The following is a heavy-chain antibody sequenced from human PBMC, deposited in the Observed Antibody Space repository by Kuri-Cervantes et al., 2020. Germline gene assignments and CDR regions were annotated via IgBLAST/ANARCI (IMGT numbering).Heavy chain of an antibody. V-gene: IGHV4-34*01. CDR3: ARRSMVRGVDY. CDR1: GGSISGSC. J-gene: IGHJ4*02. D-gene: IGHD3-10*01. CDR2: INHSGGT. Sequence: SETLSLTCTVSGGSISGSCFSWIRQPPGKGLEWIGEINHSGGTNYNPSLKSRVTISVDTSKNQFSLKLSSVTAADTAVYYCARRSMVRGVDYWGQGTLVTVSS.